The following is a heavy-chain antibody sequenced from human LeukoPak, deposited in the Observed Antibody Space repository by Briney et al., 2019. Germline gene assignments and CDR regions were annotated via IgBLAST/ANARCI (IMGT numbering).Heavy chain of an antibody. CDR3: ARDSSSWYSDVY. J-gene: IGHJ4*02. D-gene: IGHD6-13*01. V-gene: IGHV3-23*01. CDR2: ISGSGGST. Sequence: GGSLRLSCAASGFTFSSYAMSWVRQAPGKGLEWVSAISGSGGSTYYADSVKGLFTISRDNSKTTLYLQMNSLRAEDTAVYYCARDSSSWYSDVYWGQGTLVTVSS. CDR1: GFTFSSYA.